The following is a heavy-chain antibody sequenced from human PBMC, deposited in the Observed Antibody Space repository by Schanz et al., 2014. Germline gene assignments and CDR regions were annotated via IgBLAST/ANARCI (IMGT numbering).Heavy chain of an antibody. CDR2: ISGSGDNT. V-gene: IGHV3-23*04. CDR1: GITFSRHA. CDR3: ARDRQQLVGRIGYYYGMDV. J-gene: IGHJ6*02. D-gene: IGHD6-13*01. Sequence: EVHLVESGGGLVQPGGSLRLSCAASGITFSRHAMSWVRQAPGKGLEWVSAISGSGDNTFYADSVKGRFTISRDNSKNTLYLQMYSLRAEDTAVYYCARDRQQLVGRIGYYYGMDVWGQGTTVTVSS.